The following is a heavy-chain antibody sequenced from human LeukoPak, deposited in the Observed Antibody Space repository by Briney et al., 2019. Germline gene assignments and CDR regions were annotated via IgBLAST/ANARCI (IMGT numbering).Heavy chain of an antibody. V-gene: IGHV1-2*04. Sequence: ASVKLSCKASGSTFTGYYMHWVRQAPGQGLEWMGGINPNSGGTNYAQKFQGWVTMTRDASISTAYMELSRLRSDDTAVYYCARAVSIAARRPPNTYYYYYGMDVWGQGTTVTVSS. CDR1: GSTFTGYY. CDR3: ARAVSIAARRPPNTYYYYYGMDV. J-gene: IGHJ6*02. CDR2: INPNSGGT. D-gene: IGHD6-6*01.